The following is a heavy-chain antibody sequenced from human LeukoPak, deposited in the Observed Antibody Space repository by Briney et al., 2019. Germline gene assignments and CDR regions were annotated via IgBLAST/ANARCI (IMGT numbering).Heavy chain of an antibody. Sequence: GGSLRLSCAASGFTFSSYAMSWVRQAPGKGLEWVSAIIGTGDRTYYADSVKGRFTISRDNSKNTLYLQMNGLRVEDTAVYYCAKAEGTGWSDAFDISGQGTLVTVSS. J-gene: IGHJ3*02. V-gene: IGHV3-23*01. D-gene: IGHD6-19*01. CDR2: IIGTGDRT. CDR1: GFTFSSYA. CDR3: AKAEGTGWSDAFDI.